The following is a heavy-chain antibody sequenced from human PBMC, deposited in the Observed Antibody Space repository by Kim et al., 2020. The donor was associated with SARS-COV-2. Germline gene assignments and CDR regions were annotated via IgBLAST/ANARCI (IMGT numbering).Heavy chain of an antibody. V-gene: IGHV4-59*01. CDR2: IYYSGST. Sequence: SETLSLTCTVSGGSISSYYWSWIRQPPGKGLEWIGYIYYSGSTNYNPSLKSRVTISVDTSKNQFSLKLSSVTAADTAVYYCARGAPKRESRYNWFDPWGQGTLVTVSS. J-gene: IGHJ5*02. D-gene: IGHD3-10*01. CDR1: GGSISSYY. CDR3: ARGAPKRESRYNWFDP.